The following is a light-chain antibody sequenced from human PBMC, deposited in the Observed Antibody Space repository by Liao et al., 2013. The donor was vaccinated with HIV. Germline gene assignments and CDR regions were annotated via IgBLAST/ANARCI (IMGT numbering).Light chain of an antibody. CDR3: QTWDRNTAI. CDR2: EDS. J-gene: IGLJ2*01. Sequence: SFDLTQPPSMAVSAGQTATITCSGQGLGDKFTCWFQQRPGQSPIMIIYEDSKRPSGIPERFSASNSGDTATLTISGTLPSDEAEYFCQTWDRNTAIFGGGTKLTVL. CDR1: GLGDKF. V-gene: IGLV3-1*01.